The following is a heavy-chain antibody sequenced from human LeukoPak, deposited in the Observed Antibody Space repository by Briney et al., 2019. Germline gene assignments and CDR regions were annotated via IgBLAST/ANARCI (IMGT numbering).Heavy chain of an antibody. CDR2: IIPIFGTA. CDR1: GGTFSSYA. D-gene: IGHD5-24*01. V-gene: IGHV1-69*05. J-gene: IGHJ5*02. Sequence: SVKVSCKASGGTFSSYAISWVRQAPGQGLEWMGGIIPIFGTANYAQKFQGRVTITTDESTSTAYMELSSLRSEDTAVYYCSRDSCPNRDGYNYWFDPWGQGTLVTVSS. CDR3: SRDSCPNRDGYNYWFDP.